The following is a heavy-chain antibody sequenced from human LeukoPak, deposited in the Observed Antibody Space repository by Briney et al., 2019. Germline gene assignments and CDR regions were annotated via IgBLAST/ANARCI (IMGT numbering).Heavy chain of an antibody. CDR1: GFTFSSYA. D-gene: IGHD4-17*01. CDR2: ISGSGGST. CDR3: AKDLTVTITYGFDV. Sequence: GGSLRLSCAASGFTFSSYAMSWVRQAPGKGLDWVSGISGSGGSTYYADSVKGRFTISRDFSKNTLHLQMNSLRAEDTAVYYCAKDLTVTITYGFDVWGQGTTVTVSS. J-gene: IGHJ6*02. V-gene: IGHV3-23*01.